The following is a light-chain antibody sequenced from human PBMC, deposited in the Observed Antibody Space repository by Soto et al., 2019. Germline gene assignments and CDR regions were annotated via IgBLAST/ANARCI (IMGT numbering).Light chain of an antibody. Sequence: EIVLTQSPGILSLSPGERAPLSCRASQSVSSNYLAWYQQKPGQAPRFLIYGASSRATGSPDSFSGSGSGTDFTLTIARLEPEDCAVYYCQQYGSSPRTFGQGTKVEI. V-gene: IGKV3-20*01. J-gene: IGKJ1*01. CDR2: GAS. CDR3: QQYGSSPRT. CDR1: QSVSSNY.